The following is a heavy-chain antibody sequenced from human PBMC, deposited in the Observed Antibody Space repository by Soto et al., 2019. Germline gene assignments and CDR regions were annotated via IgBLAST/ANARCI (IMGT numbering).Heavy chain of an antibody. J-gene: IGHJ6*03. CDR1: GYTFTSYA. V-gene: IGHV1-3*01. D-gene: IGHD5-12*01. Sequence: GAPVKVSCKASGYTFTSYAMHWVRQAPGQRLEWMGWINAGNGNTKYSQKFQGRVTITRDTSASTAYMELSSLRSEDTAVYYCARVRGGYDLDYYFMDVWGKGTTVTVSS. CDR3: ARVRGGYDLDYYFMDV. CDR2: INAGNGNT.